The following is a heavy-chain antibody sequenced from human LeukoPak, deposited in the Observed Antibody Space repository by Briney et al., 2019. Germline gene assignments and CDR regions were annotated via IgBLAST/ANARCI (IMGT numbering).Heavy chain of an antibody. V-gene: IGHV4-34*01. J-gene: IGHJ4*02. Sequence: SENLSLTCAVYGGSFSGYYWSWIRQPPGKGLEWIGEINHSGSTNYNPSLKSRVTISVDTSKNQFSLKLSSVTAADTAVYYCARVYSVVRGVITQYYFDYWGQGTLVTVSS. CDR2: INHSGST. CDR3: ARVYSVVRGVITQYYFDY. D-gene: IGHD3-10*01. CDR1: GGSFSGYY.